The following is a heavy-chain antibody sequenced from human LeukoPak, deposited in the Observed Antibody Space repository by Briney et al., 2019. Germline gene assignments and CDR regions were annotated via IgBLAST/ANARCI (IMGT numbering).Heavy chain of an antibody. J-gene: IGHJ4*02. CDR2: IYYSGST. D-gene: IGHD1-26*01. CDR1: GGSISSGGYY. CDR3: ARQLVGANGVYFDY. V-gene: IGHV4-31*03. Sequence: PSETLSLTCTVSGGSISSGGYYWSWIRQHPGKGLEWIGYIYYSGSTYYNPSLKSRVTISVDTSKNQFSLKLSSVTAADTAVYYCARQLVGANGVYFDYWGQGTLVTVSS.